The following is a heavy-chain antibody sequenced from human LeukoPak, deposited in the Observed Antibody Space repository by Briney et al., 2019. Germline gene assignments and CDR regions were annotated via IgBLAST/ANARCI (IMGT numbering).Heavy chain of an antibody. J-gene: IGHJ4*02. CDR1: GFTFSNYW. CDR2: IKEDGSQK. D-gene: IGHD3-16*01. CDR3: ARGLNTSPGVAY. V-gene: IGHV3-7*01. Sequence: GGSLRLSCAVSGFTFSNYWMNWVRQAPGKGLEWVANIKEDGSQKYYVESVKGRFTVSRDNAKNSVYLQMSSLRDEDTAVYYCARGLNTSPGVAYWGEATLVTVSS.